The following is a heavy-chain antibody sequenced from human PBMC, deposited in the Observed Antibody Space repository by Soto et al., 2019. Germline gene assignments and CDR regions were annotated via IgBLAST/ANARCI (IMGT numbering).Heavy chain of an antibody. D-gene: IGHD3-10*01. CDR3: AKDITPLYGSGTYYYGMDV. V-gene: IGHV3-43*01. CDR1: GFTFDDYT. J-gene: IGHJ6*02. Sequence: PGGSLRLSCAASGFTFDDYTMHWVRQAPGKGLEWVSLISWDGGSTYYADSVKGRFTISRDNSKNSLYLQMNSLRTEDTALYYCAKDITPLYGSGTYYYGMDVWGQGTTVTVSS. CDR2: ISWDGGST.